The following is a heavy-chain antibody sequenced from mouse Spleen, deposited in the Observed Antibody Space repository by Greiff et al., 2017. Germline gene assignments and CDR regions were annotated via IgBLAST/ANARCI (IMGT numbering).Heavy chain of an antibody. CDR3: ARGNGNYGWYFDV. V-gene: IGHV5-17*01. D-gene: IGHD2-1*01. CDR2: ISSGSSTI. CDR1: GFTFSDYG. Sequence: EVQRVESGGGLVKPGGSLKLSCAASGFTFSDYGMHWVRQAPEKGLEWVAYISSGSSTIYYADTVKGRFTISRDNAKNTLFLQMTSLRSEDTAMYYCARGNGNYGWYFDVWGAGTTVTVSS. J-gene: IGHJ1*01.